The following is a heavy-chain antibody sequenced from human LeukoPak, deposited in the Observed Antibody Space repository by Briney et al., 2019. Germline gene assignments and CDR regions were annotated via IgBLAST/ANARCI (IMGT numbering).Heavy chain of an antibody. J-gene: IGHJ4*02. CDR1: GFTFSSCA. CDR3: AKDRDYYGSADRIDY. D-gene: IGHD3-10*01. V-gene: IGHV3-23*01. Sequence: GGSLRLSCAASGFTFSSCAMSWVRQAPGKGLEWVSAISNSGADTYYGDSVKGRFTISRDNSKNTLYLQMNSLRAEDTAVYYCAKDRDYYGSADRIDYWGQGTLVTVSS. CDR2: ISNSGADT.